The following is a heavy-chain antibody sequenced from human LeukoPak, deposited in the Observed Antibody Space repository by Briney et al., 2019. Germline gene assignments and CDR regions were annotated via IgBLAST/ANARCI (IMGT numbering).Heavy chain of an antibody. J-gene: IGHJ4*02. CDR3: ARGGDRDY. CDR2: IGIAGDT. CDR1: GFTFSSYD. V-gene: IGHV3-13*04. Sequence: GGSLRLSCAASGFTFSSYDMHWVRQVTGKRLEWVPAIGIAGDTYYLDSVKGRFTISRENAKNSLYLQMNSLRAGDTAVYYCARGGDRDYWGQGTLVTVSS.